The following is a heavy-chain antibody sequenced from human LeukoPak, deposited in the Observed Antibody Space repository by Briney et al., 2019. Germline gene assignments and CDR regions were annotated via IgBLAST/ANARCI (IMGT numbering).Heavy chain of an antibody. CDR2: ISSSGSTI. CDR3: ARDPGGDSSGWQPIDYYFDY. J-gene: IGHJ4*02. V-gene: IGHV3-48*03. Sequence: GGSLRLSCAASGFTFSSYEMNWARQAPGKGLEWVSYISSSGSTIYYADSVKGRFTISRDNAKNSLYLQMNSLRAEDTAVYYCARDPGGDSSGWQPIDYYFDYWGQGTLVTVSS. D-gene: IGHD6-19*01. CDR1: GFTFSSYE.